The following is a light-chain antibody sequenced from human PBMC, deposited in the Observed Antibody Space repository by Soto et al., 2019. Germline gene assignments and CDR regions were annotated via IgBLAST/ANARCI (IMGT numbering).Light chain of an antibody. V-gene: IGLV2-11*01. CDR2: DVN. CDR3: FSYAGSRV. CDR1: SSDVGDYDY. Sequence: QSALTQPRSVSGSPGQSVTISCTGTSSDVGDYDYVSWYQQHPGKAPKLMIFDVNKRASGVPDRFSGSKSGNTAFLTISGLQAEDEADYSCFSYAGSRVFGGGTKLTVL. J-gene: IGLJ3*02.